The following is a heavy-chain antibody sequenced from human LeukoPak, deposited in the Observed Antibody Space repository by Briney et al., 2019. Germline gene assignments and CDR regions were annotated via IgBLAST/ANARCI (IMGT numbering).Heavy chain of an antibody. CDR2: INPNNGGT. J-gene: IGHJ4*02. CDR1: GYTFTGYY. V-gene: IGHV1-2*02. Sequence: ASVKVSCKASGYTFTGYYMDWVRQAPGQGLEWMGGINPNNGGTNYAQKFQGRGTMTRDTSISTAYMDLSRLRSDDTAVYYCASDRLRGYSGYDFDYWGQGTLVTVSS. CDR3: ASDRLRGYSGYDFDY. D-gene: IGHD5-12*01.